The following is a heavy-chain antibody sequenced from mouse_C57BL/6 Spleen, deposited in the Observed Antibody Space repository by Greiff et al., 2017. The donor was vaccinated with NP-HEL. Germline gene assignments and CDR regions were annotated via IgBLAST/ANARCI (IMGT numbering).Heavy chain of an antibody. CDR1: GYAFSSYW. Sequence: VQLQQSGAELVKPGASVKISCKASGYAFSSYWMNWVKQRPGKGLEWIGQIYPGDGDTNYNGKFKGKATLTADKSSSTAYMQLSSLTSEDSAVYFCARGALRTFFDYWGQGTTLTVSS. CDR2: IYPGDGDT. D-gene: IGHD2-12*01. CDR3: ARGALRTFFDY. J-gene: IGHJ2*01. V-gene: IGHV1-80*01.